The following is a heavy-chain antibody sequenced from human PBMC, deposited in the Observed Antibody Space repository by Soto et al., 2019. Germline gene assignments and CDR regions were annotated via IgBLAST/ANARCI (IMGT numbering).Heavy chain of an antibody. V-gene: IGHV4-59*01. J-gene: IGHJ4*02. CDR1: GGSTSRYY. D-gene: IGHD5-18*01. CDR2: IYYDGST. CDR3: ARAGYSYGFGYYYDY. Sequence: SETLSLTCTVSGGSTSRYYWSWIRQPPGKGLEWLGYIYYDGSTSYSPSLKSRVTISVDTSKNQFSLSLSSVTAADTAVYYCARAGYSYGFGYYYDYWGQGTLVTVSS.